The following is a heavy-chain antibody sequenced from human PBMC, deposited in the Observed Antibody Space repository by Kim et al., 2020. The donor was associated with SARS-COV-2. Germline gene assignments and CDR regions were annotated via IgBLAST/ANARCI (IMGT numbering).Heavy chain of an antibody. Sequence: ASVKVSCKTSGYTFTTRYLHWVRQAPGHGLEWMGRINPDSGVTDYAQRFQGRVTMTRDKSISTVYMELSSLRSDDTAVYYCARGNTETIDHWGQGPLVTVSS. J-gene: IGHJ4*02. V-gene: IGHV1-2*06. CDR3: ARGNTETIDH. D-gene: IGHD1-1*01. CDR1: GYTFTTRY. CDR2: INPDSGVT.